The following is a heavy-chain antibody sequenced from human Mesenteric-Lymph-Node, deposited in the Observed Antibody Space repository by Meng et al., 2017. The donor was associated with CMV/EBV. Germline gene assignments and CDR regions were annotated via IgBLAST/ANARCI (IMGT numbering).Heavy chain of an antibody. D-gene: IGHD5-18*01. J-gene: IGHJ4*02. CDR3: ARVRSTAMGT. V-gene: IGHV3-43*01. CDR2: IDWNGYTT. Sequence: GESLKISCAASGFRFEDYTMHWVRQPPGRGLEWLCLIDWNGYTTSSADSVKGRFTITRDNTKNSLYLQMNSLRAEDMALYYCARVRSTAMGTWGQGTLVTAPQ. CDR1: GFRFEDYT.